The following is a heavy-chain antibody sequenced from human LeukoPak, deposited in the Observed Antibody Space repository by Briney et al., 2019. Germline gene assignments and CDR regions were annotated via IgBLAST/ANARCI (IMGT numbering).Heavy chain of an antibody. Sequence: GGSLRLSCAASGFTFNYYWLTWVRQAPGKGLEWVANTQKDGSEKYYVDSVKGRFIISRDNAKNSLYLQMNSLRAEDTAVYYCARVRKLRTRGVMDPLDYWGQGTLVTASS. D-gene: IGHD3-10*01. CDR1: GFTFNYYW. V-gene: IGHV3-7*01. CDR2: TQKDGSEK. CDR3: ARVRKLRTRGVMDPLDY. J-gene: IGHJ4*02.